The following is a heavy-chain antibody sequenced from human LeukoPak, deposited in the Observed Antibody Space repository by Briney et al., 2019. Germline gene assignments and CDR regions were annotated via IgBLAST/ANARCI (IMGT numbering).Heavy chain of an antibody. CDR3: AMKAVPRPRLHDAFDF. CDR1: GFTFSNYA. J-gene: IGHJ3*01. V-gene: IGHV3-23*01. D-gene: IGHD5-24*01. Sequence: GGSLRLSCAASGFTFSNYAMSWVRQAPGKGLEWVSAISGSASSTYHADSVKGRFTISRDNSKNTLYLQMNSLRADDTAVYYCAMKAVPRPRLHDAFDFWGQGTVVSASS. CDR2: ISGSASST.